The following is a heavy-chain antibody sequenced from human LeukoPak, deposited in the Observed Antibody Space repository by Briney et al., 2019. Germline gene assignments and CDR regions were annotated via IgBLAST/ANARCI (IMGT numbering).Heavy chain of an antibody. D-gene: IGHD1-26*01. Sequence: GGSLRLSCAASGFTFNIYGMSWVRQAPGKGLEWVSGINPNGGNTYYADSVKGRFSIFRDNSKYTLYLQMSSLRAEDTAVYYCAKDESSGSYSDHWGQGTLVTISS. CDR2: INPNGGNT. CDR3: AKDESSGSYSDH. J-gene: IGHJ4*02. CDR1: GFTFNIYG. V-gene: IGHV3-23*01.